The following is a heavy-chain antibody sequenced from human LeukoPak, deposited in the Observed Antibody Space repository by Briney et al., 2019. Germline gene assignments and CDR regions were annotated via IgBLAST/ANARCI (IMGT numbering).Heavy chain of an antibody. Sequence: GRSLRLSCAASGFTFSSYAMHWVRQAPGKGLEWVAVISYDGSNKYYADSVKGRFTISRDNSKNTLYLQMNSLRAEDTAVYYCARDASDIVVVVAATLTYFQHWGQGTLVTVSS. D-gene: IGHD2-15*01. CDR3: ARDASDIVVVVAATLTYFQH. CDR2: ISYDGSNK. J-gene: IGHJ1*01. CDR1: GFTFSSYA. V-gene: IGHV3-30-3*01.